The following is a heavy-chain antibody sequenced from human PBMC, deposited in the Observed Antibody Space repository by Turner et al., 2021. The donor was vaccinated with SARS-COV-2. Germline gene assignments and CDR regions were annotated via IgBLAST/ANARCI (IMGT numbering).Heavy chain of an antibody. V-gene: IGHV3-9*01. J-gene: IGHJ6*02. CDR3: AKSSKLLRFLEWLAEDYYYGMDV. Sequence: LECVSRISWNSGSIVYADSVKGRFTISRDNANNSLYLQMNSLRAEDTALYYCAKSSKLLRFLEWLAEDYYYGMDVWGQGTTVTVSS. D-gene: IGHD3-3*01. CDR2: ISWNSGSI.